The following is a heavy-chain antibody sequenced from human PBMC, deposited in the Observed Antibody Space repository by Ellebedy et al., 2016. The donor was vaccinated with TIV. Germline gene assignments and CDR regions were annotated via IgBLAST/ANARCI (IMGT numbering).Heavy chain of an antibody. CDR3: ARDYDSSDDYYVEGPGY. CDR1: GFTFSSYA. J-gene: IGHJ4*02. D-gene: IGHD3-22*01. CDR2: IGASGGST. V-gene: IGHV3-23*01. Sequence: PGGSLRLSCAASGFTFSSYAMSWVRQAPGKGLEWVSAIGASGGSTYYADSVKGRFTISRDNSKNTLYLQMDSLRAEDTAVYYCARDYDSSDDYYVEGPGYWGQGILVTVSS.